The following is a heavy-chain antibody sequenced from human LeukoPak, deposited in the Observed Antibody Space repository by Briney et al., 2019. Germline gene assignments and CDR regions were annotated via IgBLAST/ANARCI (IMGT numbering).Heavy chain of an antibody. CDR3: ARGYYDFWSGKYYYYYMDV. J-gene: IGHJ6*03. CDR1: GGSISSYY. D-gene: IGHD3-3*01. CDR2: IYYSGST. Sequence: SETLSLTCTVSGGSISSYYWSWIRQPPGKGLEWIGYIYYSGSTNYNPSLKSRVTISVDTSKNQFSLELSSVTAADTAVYYCARGYYDFWSGKYYYYYMDVWGKGTTVTVSS. V-gene: IGHV4-59*01.